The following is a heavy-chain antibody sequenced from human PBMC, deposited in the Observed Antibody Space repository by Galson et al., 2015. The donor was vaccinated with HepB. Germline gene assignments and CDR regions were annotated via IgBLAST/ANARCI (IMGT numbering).Heavy chain of an antibody. V-gene: IGHV5-10-1*01. CDR2: IDPSDSYT. D-gene: IGHD3-22*01. Sequence: QSGAEVKKPGESLRISCKGSGYSFTSYWISWVRQMPGKGLEWMGRIDPSDSYTNYSPSFQGHVTISADKSISTAYLQWSSLKASDTAMYYCARQAPAYYDSSVGWFDPWGQGTLVTVSS. CDR3: ARQAPAYYDSSVGWFDP. J-gene: IGHJ5*02. CDR1: GYSFTSYW.